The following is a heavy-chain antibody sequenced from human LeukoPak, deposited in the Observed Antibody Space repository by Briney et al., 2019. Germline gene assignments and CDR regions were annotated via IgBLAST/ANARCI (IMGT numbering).Heavy chain of an antibody. CDR3: ARGGYRAPVYFDY. CDR2: IYYSGST. V-gene: IGHV4-30-4*01. D-gene: IGHD5-12*01. J-gene: IGHJ4*02. CDR1: GXSIGSGDDY. Sequence: SQTLSLTWTVSGXSIGSGDDYWSWIRQPPGKGLEWIGYIYYSGSTYYNPSLKSRVTISVDTSKNQFSLKLSSVTAADTAVYYCARGGYRAPVYFDYWGQGTLVTVSS.